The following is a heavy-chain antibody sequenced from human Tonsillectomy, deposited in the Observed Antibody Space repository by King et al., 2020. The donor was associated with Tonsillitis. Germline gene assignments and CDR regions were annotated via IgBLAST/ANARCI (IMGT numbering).Heavy chain of an antibody. D-gene: IGHD3-3*01. CDR2: IDPSDSYT. V-gene: IGHV5-10-1*01. Sequence: QLVQSGAEVKKPGESLRISCKGSGYSFISYWISWVRQMPGKGLEWMGSIDPSDSYTNYSPSFQGHVTISADKSISTAYLQWSSLKASDTAMYYCARHEGTIFGVAKNWFDPWGLGTLVTVSS. CDR3: ARHEGTIFGVAKNWFDP. J-gene: IGHJ5*02. CDR1: GYSFISYW.